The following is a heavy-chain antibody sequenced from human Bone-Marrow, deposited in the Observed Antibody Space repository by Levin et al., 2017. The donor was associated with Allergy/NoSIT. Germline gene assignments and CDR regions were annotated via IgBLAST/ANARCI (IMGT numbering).Heavy chain of an antibody. J-gene: IGHJ6*03. CDR3: ARCYYALGTYYLDV. D-gene: IGHD3-16*01. V-gene: IGHV3-66*01. CDR2: IYRGGTT. Sequence: KGLEWVSLIYRGGTTYYAHSVKGRFTISRDNSNNTLYLQMNSLRAEDTAVYYCARCYYALGTYYLDVWGKGTTVTVAS.